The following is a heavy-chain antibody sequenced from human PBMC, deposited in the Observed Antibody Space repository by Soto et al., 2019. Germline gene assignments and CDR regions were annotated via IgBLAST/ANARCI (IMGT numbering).Heavy chain of an antibody. Sequence: QVQLVESGGGVVQPGRSLRLSCAASGFTFSSYAMQWVRQAPGKGLEWVAVISYDGSNKYYADSVKGRFTISRDNSKNTLYLQMNSLRAEDTAVYYCVRGQGARGMDVWGQGTTVTVSS. CDR2: ISYDGSNK. CDR3: VRGQGARGMDV. V-gene: IGHV3-30-3*01. CDR1: GFTFSSYA. J-gene: IGHJ6*02.